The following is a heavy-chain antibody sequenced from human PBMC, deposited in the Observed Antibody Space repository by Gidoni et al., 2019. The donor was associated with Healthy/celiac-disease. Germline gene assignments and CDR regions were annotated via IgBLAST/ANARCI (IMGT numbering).Heavy chain of an antibody. CDR3: ARGRVEQLVDPAQPSYYYYGMEV. D-gene: IGHD6-6*01. CDR1: GVSFSGSY. Sequence: QVQLQQWGAGLLKPSATLSLTCAVYGVSFSGSYWTWIRQPPGKGLEWIGEINHSGSTNYNPSLKSRVTISVDTSKNQFSLKLSSVTAADTAVYYCARGRVEQLVDPAQPSYYYYGMEVWGQGTTVTVSS. V-gene: IGHV4-34*01. J-gene: IGHJ6*02. CDR2: INHSGST.